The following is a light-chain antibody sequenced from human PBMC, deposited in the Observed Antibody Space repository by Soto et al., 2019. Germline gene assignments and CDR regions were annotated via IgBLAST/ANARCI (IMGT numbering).Light chain of an antibody. V-gene: IGKV3-11*01. CDR3: QQRSNWLIT. CDR2: DAS. CDR1: QSVSSY. J-gene: IGKJ5*01. Sequence: EIVLTQSPATLSLSPGERATLSCRASQSVSSYLAWYQQKPGQAPTLLTDDASNRATGIPARFSGSGSGTDFTLTISSLEPEDFAVYYCQQRSNWLITFGQGTRLEIK.